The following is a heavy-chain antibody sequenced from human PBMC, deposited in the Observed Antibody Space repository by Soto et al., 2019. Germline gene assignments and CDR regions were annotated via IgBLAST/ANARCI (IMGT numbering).Heavy chain of an antibody. D-gene: IGHD5-12*01. J-gene: IGHJ5*02. Sequence: SETLSLTCTVSGGSISSYYWSWIRQPPGKGLEWIGYIYYSGSTNYNPSLKSRVTISVDTSKNQFSLKLSSVTAADTAVYYCAGGVYSGYDTRWFEPWGRGTLVTVSS. V-gene: IGHV4-59*01. CDR1: GGSISSYY. CDR2: IYYSGST. CDR3: AGGVYSGYDTRWFEP.